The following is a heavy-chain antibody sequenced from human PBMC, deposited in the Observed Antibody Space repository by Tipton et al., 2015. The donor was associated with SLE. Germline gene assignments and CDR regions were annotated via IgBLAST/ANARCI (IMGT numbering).Heavy chain of an antibody. CDR1: GYTFTSYG. D-gene: IGHD3-3*01. CDR3: ARDRALTIFGVEYYYYMDV. V-gene: IGHV1-18*01. Sequence: QVQLVQSGAEVKKPGASVKVSCKASGYTFTSYGISWVRQAPGQGLEWMGWISAYNGNTNYAQKLQGRVTMTTDTSTSTAYMELRSLRSDDTAVYYCARDRALTIFGVEYYYYMDVWGKGTTVTVSS. J-gene: IGHJ6*03. CDR2: ISAYNGNT.